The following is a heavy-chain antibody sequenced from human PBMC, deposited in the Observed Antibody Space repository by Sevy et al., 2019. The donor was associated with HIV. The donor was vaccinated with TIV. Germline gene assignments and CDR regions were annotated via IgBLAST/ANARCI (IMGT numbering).Heavy chain of an antibody. CDR3: ARDAGYDTSWYPGY. D-gene: IGHD6-13*01. CDR2: ISFDGTYR. V-gene: IGHV3-30*03. Sequence: GGSLRLSCAASGFSFSTHAMHWVRRAPGYGPEWVAVISFDGTYRNYADSVKGRFTISRDNSKNTLYLQMNSLRPEDTAIYYCARDAGYDTSWYPGYWGQGNLVTISS. CDR1: GFSFSTHA. J-gene: IGHJ4*02.